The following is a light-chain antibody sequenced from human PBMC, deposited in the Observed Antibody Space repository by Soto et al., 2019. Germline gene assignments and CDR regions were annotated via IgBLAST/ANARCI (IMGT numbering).Light chain of an antibody. V-gene: IGLV2-8*01. CDR1: SSDVGGYNY. CDR3: SAYAGSNTFV. CDR2: EVT. J-gene: IGLJ1*01. Sequence: QSALTQPASVSGSPGQSITISCTGTSSDVGGYNYVSWYQHHPGKAPKLIIYEVTLRPSGVPDRFSGSKSGNTASLTVSGLQADDEADYYCSAYAGSNTFVFGTGTKLTVL.